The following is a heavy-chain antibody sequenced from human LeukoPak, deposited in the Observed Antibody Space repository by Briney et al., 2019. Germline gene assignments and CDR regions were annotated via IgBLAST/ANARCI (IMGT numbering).Heavy chain of an antibody. Sequence: PGGSLRLSCAASGFTFSSYGMSWVRQASGKGLEWVSAISGSGGSTYYADSVKGRFTISRDNSKNTLYLQMNSLRAEDTAVYYCAKSGTTSGWYYYYYYMDVWGKGTTVTISS. V-gene: IGHV3-23*01. CDR1: GFTFSSYG. D-gene: IGHD6-19*01. CDR3: AKSGTTSGWYYYYYYMDV. J-gene: IGHJ6*03. CDR2: ISGSGGST.